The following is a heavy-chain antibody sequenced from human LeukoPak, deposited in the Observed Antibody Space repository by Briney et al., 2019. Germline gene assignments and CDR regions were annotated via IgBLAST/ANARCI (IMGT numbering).Heavy chain of an antibody. CDR1: GGSFSGYY. D-gene: IGHD6-6*01. Sequence: SETLSLTCAVYGGSFSGYYWSWIRQPPGKGLEWIGNIDYSGTTYYNPSLKSRISISVDTSKNQFSLRLSSVTAADTDVYYCARDDSRSDWFDPWGQGTLVIVSS. CDR3: ARDDSRSDWFDP. CDR2: IDYSGTT. V-gene: IGHV4-34*01. J-gene: IGHJ5*02.